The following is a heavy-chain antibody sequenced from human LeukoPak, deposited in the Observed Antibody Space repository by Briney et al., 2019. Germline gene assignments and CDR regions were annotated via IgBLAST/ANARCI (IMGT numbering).Heavy chain of an antibody. J-gene: IGHJ6*03. V-gene: IGHV4-61*02. Sequence: PSETLSLTCTVSGGSISSGSYYWSWIRQPAGEGLEWIGRIYTSGSTNYNPSLKSRVTISVDTSKNQFSLKLSSVTAADTAVYYCARASKGAVTEDIVVVPAAPYYYYYYMDVWGKGTTVTVSS. D-gene: IGHD2-2*01. CDR3: ARASKGAVTEDIVVVPAAPYYYYYYMDV. CDR2: IYTSGST. CDR1: GGSISSGSYY.